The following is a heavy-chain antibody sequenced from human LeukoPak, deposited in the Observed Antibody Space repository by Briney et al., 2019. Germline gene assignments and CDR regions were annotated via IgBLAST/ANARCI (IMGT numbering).Heavy chain of an antibody. J-gene: IGHJ3*02. CDR2: IYHSGST. CDR3: ARAHVLLWFGELLSDAFDI. V-gene: IGHV4-4*02. Sequence: PSGTLSLTCAVSGGSISSSNWWSWVRQPPGKGLEWIGEIYHSGSTNYNPSLKSRVTISVDKSKNQFSLKLSSETAADTAVYYCARAHVLLWFGELLSDAFDIWGQGTMVTVSS. D-gene: IGHD3-10*01. CDR1: GGSISSSNW.